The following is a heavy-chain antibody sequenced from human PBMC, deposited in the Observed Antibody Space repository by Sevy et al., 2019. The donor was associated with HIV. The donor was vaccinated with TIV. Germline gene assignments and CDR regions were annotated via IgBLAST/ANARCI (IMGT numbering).Heavy chain of an antibody. J-gene: IGHJ4*02. Sequence: GGPLRLSCAASGFTLSNSGMNWVRQSQGKGLEWVACIFSDGITTYYGDSVKGRFTVFRDSSKSTLYLQINSLRVEDTALYYCARESPSDWYLDSWGQGTLVTVSS. V-gene: IGHV3-33*01. CDR3: ARESPSDWYLDS. CDR1: GFTLSNSG. D-gene: IGHD6-19*01. CDR2: IFSDGITT.